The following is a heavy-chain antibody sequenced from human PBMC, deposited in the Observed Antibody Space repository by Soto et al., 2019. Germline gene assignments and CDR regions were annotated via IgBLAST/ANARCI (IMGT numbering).Heavy chain of an antibody. J-gene: IGHJ6*02. D-gene: IGHD1-20*01. V-gene: IGHV3-30-3*01. CDR3: ASFWRNDPSITDYYYYDMDV. Sequence: GGSLRLSCAASGFTFSSYAMHWVRQAPGKGLEWVAVISYDGSNKYYADSVKGRFTISRDNSKNTLYLQMSSLRAEDTAVYYCASFWRNDPSITDYYYYDMDVWGQGTTVTVSS. CDR2: ISYDGSNK. CDR1: GFTFSSYA.